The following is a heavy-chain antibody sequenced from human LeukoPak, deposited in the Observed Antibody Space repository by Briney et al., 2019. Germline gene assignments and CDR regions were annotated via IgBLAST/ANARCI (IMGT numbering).Heavy chain of an antibody. CDR2: ISAYNGNR. CDR1: VYTFTSYG. J-gene: IGHJ4*02. D-gene: IGHD2-21*02. Sequence: ASVKVSCKAPVYTFTSYGISWVRQAPGQGLEWMGWISAYNGNRNYAQRFQGRVTMTTDTSTTTAFMELRSLRSDDTAVYYCARGPGTLVTCGDYWGQGTLVTVSS. V-gene: IGHV1-18*01. CDR3: ARGPGTLVTCGDY.